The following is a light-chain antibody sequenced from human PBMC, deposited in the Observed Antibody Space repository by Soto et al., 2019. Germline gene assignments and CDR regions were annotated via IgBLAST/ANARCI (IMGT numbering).Light chain of an antibody. CDR2: GAS. Sequence: EIVLTQSPATLSLSPGERATLSCRASQNVNSNLAWYQQKPGQAPRLLIYGASSRATGIPDRFSGSGSGTDFTLTISRLEPEDFAVYYCQQYGSSPLTFGGGTKVDIK. J-gene: IGKJ4*01. CDR1: QNVNSN. V-gene: IGKV3-20*01. CDR3: QQYGSSPLT.